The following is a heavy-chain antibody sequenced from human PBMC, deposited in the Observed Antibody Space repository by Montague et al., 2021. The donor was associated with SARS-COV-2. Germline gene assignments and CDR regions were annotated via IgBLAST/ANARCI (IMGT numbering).Heavy chain of an antibody. V-gene: IGHV4-59*08. Sequence: SETLSLTCTVSGVSISSYYWSWIRQPPGKGLEWIGCIYFSGSTNYNPSLKSRVTISVDTSKNQFSLKLSSVTAADTAVYYCAKQALTRYCTSTTGFGAAFDIWGQGKMVTVS. D-gene: IGHD2-2*01. CDR3: AKQALTRYCTSTTGFGAAFDI. CDR1: GVSISSYY. J-gene: IGHJ3*02. CDR2: IYFSGST.